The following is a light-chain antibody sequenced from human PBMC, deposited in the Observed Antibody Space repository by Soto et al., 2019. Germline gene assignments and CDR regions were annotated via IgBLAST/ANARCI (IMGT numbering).Light chain of an antibody. CDR1: QSVSSY. CDR2: DAS. J-gene: IGKJ1*01. Sequence: EIVLTQSTVTLSLSPGERATLSWGPSQSVSSYLAWYQQKPGQAPRLLIYDASNRATGIPARFSGSGSGTDFTLTISSLEPEDFAVYYCQQRSNWPPWTFGQGTKVDIK. CDR3: QQRSNWPPWT. V-gene: IGKV3-11*01.